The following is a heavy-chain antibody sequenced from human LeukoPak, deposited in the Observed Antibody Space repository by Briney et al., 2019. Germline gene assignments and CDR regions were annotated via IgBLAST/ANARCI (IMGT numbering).Heavy chain of an antibody. CDR3: AKGPDPDYYYYYMDV. Sequence: GGSLRLSCAASGFTFSSYAMSWVRQAPGEGLEWVSAISGSGGSTYYADSVKGRFTISRDNSKNTLYLQMNSLRAEDTAVYYCAKGPDPDYYYYYMDVWGKGTTVTVSS. CDR2: ISGSGGST. J-gene: IGHJ6*03. CDR1: GFTFSSYA. V-gene: IGHV3-23*01.